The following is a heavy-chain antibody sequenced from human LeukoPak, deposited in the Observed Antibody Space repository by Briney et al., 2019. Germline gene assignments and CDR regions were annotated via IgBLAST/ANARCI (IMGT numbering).Heavy chain of an antibody. CDR2: IYYSGST. CDR3: ARDRGDGYIFSWFDP. CDR1: GGSISSYY. Sequence: SETLSLTCTVSGGSISSYYWSWIRQPPGKGLEWIGYIYYSGSTNYNPSLKSRVTISVDTSKNQFSLKLSSVTAADTAVYYCARDRGDGYIFSWFDPWGQGTLVTVSS. J-gene: IGHJ5*02. D-gene: IGHD5-24*01. V-gene: IGHV4-59*01.